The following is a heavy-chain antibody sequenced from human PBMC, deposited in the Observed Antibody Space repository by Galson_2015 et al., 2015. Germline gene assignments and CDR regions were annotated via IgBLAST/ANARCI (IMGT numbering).Heavy chain of an antibody. CDR3: ARHNYDGSGWYGRWFDP. Sequence: QSGAEVKKPGESLQISCTGSGYSFTSYWIGWVRQMPGKGLKWMGIIYPGDSDTRYSPSFQGQVTISADKSISTAYLQWSSLKASDTAMYYCARHNYDGSGWYGRWFDPWGQGTLVTVSS. CDR1: GYSFTSYW. J-gene: IGHJ5*02. CDR2: IYPGDSDT. D-gene: IGHD6-19*01. V-gene: IGHV5-51*01.